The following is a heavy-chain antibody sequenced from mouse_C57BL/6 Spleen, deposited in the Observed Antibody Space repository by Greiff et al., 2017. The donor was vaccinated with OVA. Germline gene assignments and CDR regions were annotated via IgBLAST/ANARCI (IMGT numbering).Heavy chain of an antibody. CDR1: GFTFSSYG. V-gene: IGHV5-6*01. J-gene: IGHJ2*01. CDR3: ARHDVSSSYFDY. D-gene: IGHD1-1*01. Sequence: EVHLVESGGDLVKPGASLKLSCAASGFTFSSYGMSWVRQTPDQRLEWVGTISSGGSYTYYPDSVKGRFTISGDKAKNTLYLQMSSLKSEDTAMYYCARHDVSSSYFDYWGQGTTLTVSS. CDR2: ISSGGSYT.